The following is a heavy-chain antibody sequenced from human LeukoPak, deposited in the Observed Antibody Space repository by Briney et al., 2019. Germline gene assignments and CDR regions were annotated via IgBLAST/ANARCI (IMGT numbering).Heavy chain of an antibody. V-gene: IGHV3-53*01. CDR1: GFTVSSNY. J-gene: IGHJ6*03. CDR2: IYSGGST. CDR3: ARLTYYYYMDV. Sequence: PGGSLRLSCAASGFTVSSNYMSWVRQAPGKGLGWVSVIYSGGSTYYADSVKGRFTISRDNSKNTLYLQMNSLRAEDTAVYYCARLTYYYYMDVWGKGTTVTVSS.